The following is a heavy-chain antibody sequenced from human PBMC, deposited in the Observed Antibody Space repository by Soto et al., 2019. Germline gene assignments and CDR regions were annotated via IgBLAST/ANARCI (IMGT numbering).Heavy chain of an antibody. J-gene: IGHJ4*02. D-gene: IGHD3-22*01. CDR1: GFTFSSYD. CDR2: IGTTGDT. Sequence: PGGSLRLSCSASGFTFSSYDMHWVRQGTGKGLEWVSAIGTTGDTYYAGSVKGRFTISRENAKNSFYLQMNSLRAGDTAIYFCARAIGPTLFDYWGQGTLVTVSS. V-gene: IGHV3-13*04. CDR3: ARAIGPTLFDY.